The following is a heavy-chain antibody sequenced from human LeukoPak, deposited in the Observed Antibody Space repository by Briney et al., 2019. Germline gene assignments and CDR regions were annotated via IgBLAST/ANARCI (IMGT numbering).Heavy chain of an antibody. V-gene: IGHV4-39*01. D-gene: IGHD3-3*01. Sequence: SETLSLTCTVSGVSISSNSYYWGWIRQPPGKGLEWIGSIYYSGSTYYNPSLKSRVTISVDTSKNQFSLKLSSVTAADTAVYYCARRYDFWSGYPPPLDYWGQGTLVTVSS. J-gene: IGHJ4*02. CDR3: ARRYDFWSGYPPPLDY. CDR2: IYYSGST. CDR1: GVSISSNSYY.